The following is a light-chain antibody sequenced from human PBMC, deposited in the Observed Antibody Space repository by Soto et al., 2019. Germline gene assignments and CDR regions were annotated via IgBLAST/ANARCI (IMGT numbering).Light chain of an antibody. CDR2: SAS. Sequence: IQMTQSPSSVSASVGDRVTITCRASQAIISWLAWYQQKPGRAPKLLIYSASSLQNGAPSRFTGSGSGTDFTLTITSLQPDDTAIYYCQQARSFPLTFGGGTKVDIK. CDR3: QQARSFPLT. CDR1: QAIISW. V-gene: IGKV1-12*01. J-gene: IGKJ4*01.